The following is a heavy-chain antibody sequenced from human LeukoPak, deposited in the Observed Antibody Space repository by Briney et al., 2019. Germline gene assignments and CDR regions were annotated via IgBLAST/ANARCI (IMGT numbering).Heavy chain of an antibody. J-gene: IGHJ5*02. CDR2: ITHSGSAM. CDR1: GFIFSDYY. D-gene: IGHD6-19*01. CDR3: ARAGSSGWFNLGGSWFDP. V-gene: IGHV3-11*04. Sequence: GGSLRLSCAASGFIFSDYYMGWIRQAPGRGLGWVSYITHSGSAMFYADSVKGRFTISRDNAKNSLYLQMNSLRADDTAVYYCARAGSSGWFNLGGSWFDPCGQGTVVTVSS.